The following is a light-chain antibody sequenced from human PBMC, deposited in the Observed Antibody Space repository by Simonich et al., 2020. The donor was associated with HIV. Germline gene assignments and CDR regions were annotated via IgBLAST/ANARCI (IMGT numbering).Light chain of an antibody. Sequence: QSALTQPASVSGSPGQSITISCTGTSSDVGGYNYVSWYQQHPGKAPKLMIYDVRKRPSGVPYRFSGSKSGNTASLTISGLQAEEEADYYCCSYAGSYDWVFGGGTKLTVL. CDR1: SSDVGGYNY. CDR2: DVR. V-gene: IGLV2-14*03. CDR3: CSYAGSYDWV. J-gene: IGLJ3*02.